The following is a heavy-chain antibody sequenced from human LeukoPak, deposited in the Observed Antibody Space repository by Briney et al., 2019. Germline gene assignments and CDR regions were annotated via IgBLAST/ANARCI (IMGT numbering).Heavy chain of an antibody. J-gene: IGHJ4*02. CDR2: CSGSGGSA. CDR3: AKGSFSGFSTRADY. D-gene: IGHD5-12*01. V-gene: IGHV3-23*01. Sequence: GGSLRLSCAASGFTFSVYAMNWVRQAPGKGLEWGSACSGSGGSAYYADSVKGRFTISRDNSKNTVFLQMNSLRAEDTAVYYCAKGSFSGFSTRADYWGQGTLVTVSS. CDR1: GFTFSVYA.